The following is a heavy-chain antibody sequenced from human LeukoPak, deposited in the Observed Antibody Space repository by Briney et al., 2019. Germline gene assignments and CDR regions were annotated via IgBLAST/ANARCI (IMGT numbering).Heavy chain of an antibody. J-gene: IGHJ3*02. Sequence: SETLSLTCTVSGGSISSYYWSWIRQPPGKGLEWIGYIYYSGSTNYNPSLKSRVTISVDTPKNQFSLKLSSVTAADTAVYYCARHDYSDYVGAFDIWGQGTMVTVSS. CDR1: GGSISSYY. CDR2: IYYSGST. CDR3: ARHDYSDYVGAFDI. V-gene: IGHV4-59*08. D-gene: IGHD4-11*01.